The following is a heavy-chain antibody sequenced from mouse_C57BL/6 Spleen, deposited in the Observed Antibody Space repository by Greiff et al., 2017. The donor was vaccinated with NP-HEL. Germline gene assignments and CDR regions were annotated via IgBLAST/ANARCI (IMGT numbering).Heavy chain of an antibody. V-gene: IGHV1-55*01. CDR3: ARMGLYDGYFGV. CDR1: GYTFTSYW. Sequence: QVQLQQPGAELVKPGASVKMSCKASGYTFTSYWITWVKQRPGQGLEWIGDIYPGSGSTNYNEKFKSKATLTVDTSSNTAYMQLSSLTSEDSAVDYCARMGLYDGYFGVWGTGTTVTVSS. J-gene: IGHJ1*03. CDR2: IYPGSGST. D-gene: IGHD2-3*01.